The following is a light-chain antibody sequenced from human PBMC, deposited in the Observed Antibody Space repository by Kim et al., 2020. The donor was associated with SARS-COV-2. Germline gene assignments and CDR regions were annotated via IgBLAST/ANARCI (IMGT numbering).Light chain of an antibody. J-gene: IGLJ7*01. CDR2: SNN. Sequence: GQRVTISCSGSGSNIGSNTVNWYQQLPGTAPKLLIYSNNQRPSGVPDRFAGSKSGTSASLAISGLQSEDVAEYYCAAWDDSLNGAVFGGGTQLTVL. CDR1: GSNIGSNT. V-gene: IGLV1-44*01. CDR3: AAWDDSLNGAV.